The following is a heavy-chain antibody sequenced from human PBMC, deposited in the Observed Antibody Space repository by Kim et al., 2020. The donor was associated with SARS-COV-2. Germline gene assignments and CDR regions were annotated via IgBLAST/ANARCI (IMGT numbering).Heavy chain of an antibody. Sequence: ASVKVSCKASGYTFTGSYVPWVRPAPGQGLEWVGRINPNSGGTDYAQKLQGRVTMTRDTSISTAYMEVSRLTSDDTAVYYCPRGDYLSGWYLDYWGQG. D-gene: IGHD6-19*01. CDR3: PRGDYLSGWYLDY. J-gene: IGHJ4*02. CDR1: GYTFTGSY. V-gene: IGHV1-2*06. CDR2: INPNSGGT.